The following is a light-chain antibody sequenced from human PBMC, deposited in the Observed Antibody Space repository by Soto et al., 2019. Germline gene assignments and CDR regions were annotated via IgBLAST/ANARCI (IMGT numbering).Light chain of an antibody. Sequence: QSALTQPASVSGAPGQSITISCTGTSSDVGAYNSVAWYQHNPGKAPKLMIYEVSQRPSGVPDRFSGSKSGNTASLTVSGLPTEEEDDYYCSAYAGSNNFVFGSGTKVTVL. CDR3: SAYAGSNNFV. J-gene: IGLJ1*01. CDR1: SSDVGAYNS. CDR2: EVS. V-gene: IGLV2-8*01.